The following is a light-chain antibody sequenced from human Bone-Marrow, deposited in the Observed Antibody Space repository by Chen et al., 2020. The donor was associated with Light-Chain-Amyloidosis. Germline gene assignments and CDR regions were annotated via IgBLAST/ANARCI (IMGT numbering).Light chain of an antibody. Sequence: DIQMTQSTSSLSASVGDRVTITCRASQTITTYLNWYQQRPGKPPNLLMYNASHLQSGVPPRFRGSGAGTDCSLTISSLQPEDFATYHCQQTYAIPRTIGQGPKLGIK. V-gene: IGKV1-39*01. CDR3: QQTYAIPRT. J-gene: IGKJ2*01. CDR1: QTITTY. CDR2: NAS.